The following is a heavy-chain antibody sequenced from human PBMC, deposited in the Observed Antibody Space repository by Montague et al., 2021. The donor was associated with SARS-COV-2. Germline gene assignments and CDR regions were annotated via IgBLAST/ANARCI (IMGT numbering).Heavy chain of an antibody. V-gene: IGHV3-11*06. D-gene: IGHD5-24*01. CDR1: GFSFSDYY. CDR3: ARDVAMAYHYYGMDV. J-gene: IGHJ6*02. Sequence: SLRLSCAASGFSFSDYYMSWIRQAPGKALEWLSYISSSSTYTNYADSVKGRFTISRDNAKNSLYLQMNSLRAEDTAVYYCARDVAMAYHYYGMDVWGQGTTVTVSS. CDR2: ISSSSTYT.